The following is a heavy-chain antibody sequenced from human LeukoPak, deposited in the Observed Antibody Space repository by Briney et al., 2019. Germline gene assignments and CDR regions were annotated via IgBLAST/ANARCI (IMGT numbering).Heavy chain of an antibody. CDR3: ARARGRWHLLPLDF. D-gene: IGHD1-26*01. Sequence: PGGSLRLSCAASGFSFSNFDIHWVRQAPGKGLEWLAVISHDGGTKHYADSVKGRFTISRDNSNNSLSVQMNSLSAEDTAVYYCARARGRWHLLPLDFWGQGTLVTVSS. J-gene: IGHJ4*02. CDR2: ISHDGGTK. V-gene: IGHV3-30*04. CDR1: GFSFSNFD.